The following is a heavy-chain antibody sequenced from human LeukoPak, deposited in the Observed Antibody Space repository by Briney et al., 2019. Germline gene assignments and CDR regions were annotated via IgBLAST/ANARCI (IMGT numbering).Heavy chain of an antibody. CDR3: ARHDKDDFLVLDV. CDR2: IYSSGST. D-gene: IGHD3-3*01. Sequence: SGTLSLTCAVSGGSISSSNWWSWVRQPPGKGLEWIGSIYSSGSTYYNPSLTSRVTISVDTSKNQFSLRLRSVTAADTAVYYCARHDKDDFLVLDVWGKGTTVTVSS. V-gene: IGHV4-4*02. CDR1: GGSISSSNW. J-gene: IGHJ6*04.